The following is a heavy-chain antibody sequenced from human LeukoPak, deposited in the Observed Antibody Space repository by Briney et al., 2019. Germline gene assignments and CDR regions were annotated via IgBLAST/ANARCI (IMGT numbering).Heavy chain of an antibody. Sequence: GGSLRLSCAAPGFTIGPYAMYWVRQGPGRGLEWVSVIKADGSGTFYADSVRGRFTTSRDNSKNSLYLQMNSLTSEDTALYYCATWAFYHNLDVWGQGTTVIVSS. CDR2: IKADGSGT. V-gene: IGHV3-43*02. CDR3: ATWAFYHNLDV. J-gene: IGHJ6*02. CDR1: GFTIGPYA. D-gene: IGHD2/OR15-2a*01.